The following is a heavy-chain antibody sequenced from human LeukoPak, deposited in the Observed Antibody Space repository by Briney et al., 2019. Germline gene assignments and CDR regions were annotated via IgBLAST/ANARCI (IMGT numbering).Heavy chain of an antibody. Sequence: SVKVSCKASGGTFSSYAISWVRQAPGQGLEWMGGIIPIFGTANYAQKFQGRVTITTDESTSTAYMELSSLRSEDTAVYCCASPGTTGTTTLWYWGQGTLVTVSS. V-gene: IGHV1-69*05. CDR1: GGTFSSYA. D-gene: IGHD1-1*01. CDR3: ASPGTTGTTTLWY. J-gene: IGHJ4*02. CDR2: IIPIFGTA.